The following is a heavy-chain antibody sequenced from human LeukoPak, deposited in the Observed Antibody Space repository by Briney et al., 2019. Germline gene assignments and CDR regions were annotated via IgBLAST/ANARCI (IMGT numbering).Heavy chain of an antibody. D-gene: IGHD3-22*01. CDR2: ISVYNGNT. CDR3: ARAALLRGYYDYHFDY. J-gene: IGHJ4*02. Sequence: ASVKVSCKASGYTFTSYGISWVRQAPGQGLEWMGWISVYNGNTNYAQKFQGRVTMTTDTSTSTAYMELRSLRSDDTAVYYCARAALLRGYYDYHFDYWGQGTLVTVSS. CDR1: GYTFTSYG. V-gene: IGHV1-18*01.